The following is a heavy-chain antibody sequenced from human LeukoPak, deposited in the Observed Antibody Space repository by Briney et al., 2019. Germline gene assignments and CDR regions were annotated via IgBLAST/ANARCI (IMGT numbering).Heavy chain of an antibody. CDR3: ARDRGHLCSSTSCSNFYYYYYMDV. Sequence: GASVKVSCKASGYTFTGYYMHWVRQAPGQGLEWMGWINPNSGGTNYAQKSQGRVTMTRDTSISTAYMELSRLRSDDTAVYYCARDRGHLCSSTSCSNFYYYYYMDVWGKGTTVTVSS. V-gene: IGHV1-2*02. CDR2: INPNSGGT. D-gene: IGHD2-2*01. J-gene: IGHJ6*03. CDR1: GYTFTGYY.